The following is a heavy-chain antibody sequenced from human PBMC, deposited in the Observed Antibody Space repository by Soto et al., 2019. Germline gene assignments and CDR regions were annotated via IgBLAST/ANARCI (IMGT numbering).Heavy chain of an antibody. Sequence: SETLSLTCTLSGGSISSGGYYWSWIRQHPGKGLEWIGYIYYSGSTYYNPSLKSRVTISVDTSKNQCSLKLSSVTAADTAVYYCARFLYDSSGYFGTYYFDYLGQGTLVTVSS. CDR1: GGSISSGGYY. V-gene: IGHV4-31*03. CDR2: IYYSGST. CDR3: ARFLYDSSGYFGTYYFDY. D-gene: IGHD3-22*01. J-gene: IGHJ4*02.